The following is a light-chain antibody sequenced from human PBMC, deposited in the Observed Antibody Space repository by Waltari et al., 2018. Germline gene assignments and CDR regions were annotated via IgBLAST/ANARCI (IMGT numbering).Light chain of an antibody. CDR3: CSRAGTYTWL. Sequence: QSALSQPLSVSGSPGQSVTISCTGTSNDVGGYYYGSWFQQFPGKAPNLIIYDVTRRHSGVPVRFSGSKSGNTASLTISGLQVEDEATYYCCSRAGTYTWLFGGGTKVTVL. J-gene: IGLJ2*01. CDR2: DVT. CDR1: SNDVGGYYY. V-gene: IGLV2-11*01.